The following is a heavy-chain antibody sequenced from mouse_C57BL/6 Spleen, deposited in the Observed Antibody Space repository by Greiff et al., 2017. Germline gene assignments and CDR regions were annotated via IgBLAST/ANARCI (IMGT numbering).Heavy chain of an antibody. Sequence: VQLQESGPELVKPGASVKISCKASGYAFSSSWMNWVKQRPGKGLEWIGRIYPGDGDTNYNGKFKGKATLTADKSSSTAYMQLSSLTSEDSAVXFCARTAQATDYWGQGTTLTVSS. D-gene: IGHD3-2*02. CDR3: ARTAQATDY. CDR2: IYPGDGDT. J-gene: IGHJ2*01. CDR1: GYAFSSSW. V-gene: IGHV1-82*01.